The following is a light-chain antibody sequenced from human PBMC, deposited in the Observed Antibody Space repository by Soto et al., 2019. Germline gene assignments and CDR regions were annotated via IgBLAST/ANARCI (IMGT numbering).Light chain of an antibody. Sequence: EIVLTQSPGPLSLSPGERATLSRRAIQSVSSSYLAWYQQKPGQAPRLLIYGASSRATGIPDRFSGSGSGTDFTLTISRLEPEDFAVYYCQQYGSSPSWTFGQGTKVDIK. J-gene: IGKJ1*01. V-gene: IGKV3-20*01. CDR2: GAS. CDR3: QQYGSSPSWT. CDR1: QSVSSSY.